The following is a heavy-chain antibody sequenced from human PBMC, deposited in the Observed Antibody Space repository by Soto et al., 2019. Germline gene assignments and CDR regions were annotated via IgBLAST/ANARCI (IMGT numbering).Heavy chain of an antibody. Sequence: EVQLVESGGGLVQPGGSLRVSCDTSGFSFSDYWMSWVRQSPGKGMEWVANVKQDGSEKNYVDSVKGRFSISRDNARKSVYLQMNSLRGEDTAVYHCAAGRWMVRYWGQGTLVTVSS. CDR2: VKQDGSEK. J-gene: IGHJ4*02. D-gene: IGHD6-19*01. V-gene: IGHV3-7*05. CDR1: GFSFSDYW. CDR3: AAGRWMVRY.